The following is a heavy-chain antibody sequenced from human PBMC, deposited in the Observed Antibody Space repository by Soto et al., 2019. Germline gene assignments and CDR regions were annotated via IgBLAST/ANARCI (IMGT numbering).Heavy chain of an antibody. CDR3: ASAVRGIAARPFYYYGMDV. J-gene: IGHJ6*02. Sequence: VGRDSRYSGARKYIKKYPSRGLEWLGRTYYRSKWYNDYAVSVKSRITINPDTSKNQFSLQLNSVTPEDTAVYYCASAVRGIAARPFYYYGMDVCGQGTTGTVSS. D-gene: IGHD6-6*01. CDR1: VGRDSRYSGA. CDR2: TYYRSKWYN. V-gene: IGHV6-1*01.